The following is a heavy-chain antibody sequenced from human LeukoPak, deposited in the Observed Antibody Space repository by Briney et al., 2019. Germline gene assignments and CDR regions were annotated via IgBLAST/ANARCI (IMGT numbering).Heavy chain of an antibody. J-gene: IGHJ4*02. CDR3: ARSFRDSYSPYYFDY. D-gene: IGHD4-11*01. V-gene: IGHV1-2*02. Sequence: ASVKVSCKASGDTFTGYYMHWVRQAPGQGLEWMGWINPNSGGTNYAQKFQGRVTMTRDTSISTAYMELSRLRSDDTAVYYCARSFRDSYSPYYFDYWGQGTLVTVSS. CDR2: INPNSGGT. CDR1: GDTFTGYY.